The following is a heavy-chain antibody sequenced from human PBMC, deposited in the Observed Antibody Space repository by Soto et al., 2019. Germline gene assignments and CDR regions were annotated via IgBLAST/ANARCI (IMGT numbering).Heavy chain of an antibody. CDR3: ARAPHGYSGYDGNV. V-gene: IGHV3-30-3*01. J-gene: IGHJ4*02. D-gene: IGHD5-12*01. CDR1: GFTFSSYA. Sequence: QVQLVESGGGVVQPGRSLRLSCAASGFTFSSYAMHWVRKAPGKGLEWVAVISYDGSNKYYADSVKGRFTISRDNSKNTLYLQMNSLRAEDTAVYYCARAPHGYSGYDGNVWGQGTLVTVSS. CDR2: ISYDGSNK.